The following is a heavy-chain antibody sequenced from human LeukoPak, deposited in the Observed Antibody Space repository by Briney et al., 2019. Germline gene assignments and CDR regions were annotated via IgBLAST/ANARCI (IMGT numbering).Heavy chain of an antibody. CDR3: VRDRTTVTRGSFAY. V-gene: IGHV3-30*04. CDR2: ISNDGTNK. Sequence: GGSLRLSCAASGFTFSSYAMHWVRQAPGKGLEWVAVISNDGTNKYYADSVKGRFTISRDTSKNTLYLQMNRLRAEDTAVYYCVRDRTTVTRGSFAYWGQGTLVTVSS. CDR1: GFTFSSYA. D-gene: IGHD4-17*01. J-gene: IGHJ4*02.